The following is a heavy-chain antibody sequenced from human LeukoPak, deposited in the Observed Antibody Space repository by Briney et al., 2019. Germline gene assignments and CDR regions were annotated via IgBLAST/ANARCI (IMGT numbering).Heavy chain of an antibody. CDR2: ISSSSSYI. CDR1: GFTFSSYN. Sequence: PGGSLRLSCAASGFTFSSYNMNWVRQAPGKGLEWVSSISSSSSYIYYADSVKGRFTISRDKAKNSLYLQMNSLRAEDTAVYYCAMGIAAAGNFDYWGQGTLVTVSS. CDR3: AMGIAAAGNFDY. D-gene: IGHD6-13*01. J-gene: IGHJ4*02. V-gene: IGHV3-21*01.